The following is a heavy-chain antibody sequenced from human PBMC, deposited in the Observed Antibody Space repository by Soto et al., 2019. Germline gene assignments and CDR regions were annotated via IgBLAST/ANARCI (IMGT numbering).Heavy chain of an antibody. D-gene: IGHD3-22*01. CDR1: GFTFSSYG. V-gene: IGHV3-30*18. CDR2: ISYDGSNK. Sequence: QVQLVECGGGVVQPGRSLRLSCAASGFTFSSYGMHWVRQAPGKGLEWVAVISYDGSNKYYADSVKGRFTISRDNSKNTLYLQMNSLRAEDTAVYYCANIGYYDSSGPYYYYGMDVWGQGTTVTVSS. J-gene: IGHJ6*02. CDR3: ANIGYYDSSGPYYYYGMDV.